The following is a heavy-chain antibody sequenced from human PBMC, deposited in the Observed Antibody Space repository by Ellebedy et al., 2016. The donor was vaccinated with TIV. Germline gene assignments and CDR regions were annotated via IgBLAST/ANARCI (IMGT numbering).Heavy chain of an antibody. CDR2: IYYSGST. D-gene: IGHD3-22*01. CDR3: ARGGYYDSSGYYSY. V-gene: IGHV4-59*12. Sequence: MPSETLSLTCTASGGSISSYYWSWIRQPPGKGLEWIGYIYYSGSTNYNPSLKSRVTISVDTSKNQFSLKLSSVTAADTAVYYCARGGYYDSSGYYSYWGQGTLVTVSS. CDR1: GGSISSYY. J-gene: IGHJ4*02.